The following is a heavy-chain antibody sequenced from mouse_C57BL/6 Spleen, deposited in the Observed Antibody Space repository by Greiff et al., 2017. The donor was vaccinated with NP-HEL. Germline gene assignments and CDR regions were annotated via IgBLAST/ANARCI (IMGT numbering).Heavy chain of an antibody. D-gene: IGHD2-2*01. CDR2: IDPSDSYT. J-gene: IGHJ3*01. CDR1: GYTFTSYW. Sequence: VQLQQPGAELVMPGASVKLSCKASGYTFTSYWMHWVKQRPGQGLEWIGEIDPSDSYTNYNQKFKGKSTLTVDKSSSTAYMQLSSLTSEDSAVYYCARRYGYDRDWFAYWGQGTLVTVSA. V-gene: IGHV1-69*01. CDR3: ARRYGYDRDWFAY.